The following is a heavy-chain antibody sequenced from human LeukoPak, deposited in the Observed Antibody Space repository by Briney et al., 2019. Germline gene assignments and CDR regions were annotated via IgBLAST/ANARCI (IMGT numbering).Heavy chain of an antibody. CDR3: ARSGYYGSGSYHNWLDP. J-gene: IGHJ5*02. Sequence: ASVKVSCKASGYTFTSYGISWVRQAPGKGLEWMGWISAYNGNTNYAQKLQGRVTMTTDTSTSTAYMELRSLRSDDTAVYYCARSGYYGSGSYHNWLDPWGQGTLVTVSS. CDR1: GYTFTSYG. D-gene: IGHD3-10*01. V-gene: IGHV1-18*04. CDR2: ISAYNGNT.